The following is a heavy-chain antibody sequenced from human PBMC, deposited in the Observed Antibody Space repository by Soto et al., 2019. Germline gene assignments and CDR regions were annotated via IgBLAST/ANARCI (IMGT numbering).Heavy chain of an antibody. D-gene: IGHD2-21*02. CDR1: GGTFSSYA. J-gene: IGHJ4*02. CDR3: ARDIDPEGGNSGRGYFDY. V-gene: IGHV1-69*13. CDR2: IIPIFGTA. Sequence: ASVKVSCKASGGTFSSYAISWVRQAPGQGLEWMGGIIPIFGTANYAQKFQGRVTITADESTSTAYMELSSLRSEDTAVYYCARDIDPEGGNSGRGYFDYWGQGTLVTVSS.